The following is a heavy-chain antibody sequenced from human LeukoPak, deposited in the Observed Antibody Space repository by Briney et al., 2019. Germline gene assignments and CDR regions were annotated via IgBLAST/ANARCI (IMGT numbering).Heavy chain of an antibody. V-gene: IGHV1-2*02. CDR2: LNPNPGDT. D-gene: IGHD2-15*01. CDR1: GYNFAHYH. Sequence: ASVKVSCEASGYNFAHYHTHWLRQAPGQGLEWIGSLNPNPGDTLLAQRFKGRVTMTRDTSITVGYMELKSLTFDDTAVYYCARDPDSGPDLWGQGTLVTVAS. CDR3: ARDPDSGPDL. J-gene: IGHJ4*02.